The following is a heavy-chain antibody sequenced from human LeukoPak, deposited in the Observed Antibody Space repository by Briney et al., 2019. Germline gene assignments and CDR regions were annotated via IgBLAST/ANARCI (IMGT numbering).Heavy chain of an antibody. Sequence: PGGSLRLSCAASGFTVSSNYMSWVRQAPGKGLEWVSVIYSGGSTYYADSVKGRFTISRDNSKNTLYLQMNSLRAEDTAVYYCAKDHYYYDSSGHPRTCGLDYWGQGTLVTVSS. CDR3: AKDHYYYDSSGHPRTCGLDY. V-gene: IGHV3-53*01. CDR2: IYSGGST. J-gene: IGHJ4*02. D-gene: IGHD3-22*01. CDR1: GFTVSSNY.